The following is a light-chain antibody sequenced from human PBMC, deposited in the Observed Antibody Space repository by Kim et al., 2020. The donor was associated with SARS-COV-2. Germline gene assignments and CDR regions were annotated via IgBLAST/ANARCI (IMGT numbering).Light chain of an antibody. CDR3: QQYNTWLIT. CDR2: GAS. Sequence: GSPGERATLSCRASRSVSTNLAWYQQQPGQAPRLLIYGASTRATGIPARFSGSGSGTEFTLTISSLQSEDFAIYYCQQYNTWLITFGQGTRLEIK. J-gene: IGKJ5*01. V-gene: IGKV3D-15*01. CDR1: RSVSTN.